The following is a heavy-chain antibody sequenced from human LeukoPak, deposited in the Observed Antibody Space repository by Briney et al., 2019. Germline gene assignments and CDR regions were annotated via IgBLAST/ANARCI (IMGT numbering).Heavy chain of an antibody. J-gene: IGHJ3*02. D-gene: IGHD2-2*01. CDR3: AREERHCSSTSCLHDAFDI. Sequence: GGSLRLSCAASGFTFDDYGMSWVRQAPGKGLEWVSGINWNGGSTGYADSVKGRFTISRDNAKNSLYLQVNSLRAEDTALYYCAREERHCSSTSCLHDAFDIWGQGTMVTVSS. CDR2: INWNGGST. V-gene: IGHV3-20*04. CDR1: GFTFDDYG.